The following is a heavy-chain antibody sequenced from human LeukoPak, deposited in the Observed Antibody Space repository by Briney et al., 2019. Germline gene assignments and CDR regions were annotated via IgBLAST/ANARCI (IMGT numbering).Heavy chain of an antibody. CDR1: GGSFSGYY. V-gene: IGHV4-34*01. J-gene: IGHJ6*03. CDR3: ARKYSGSYYVRRSYYYYYMDV. CDR2: INHSGST. D-gene: IGHD1-26*01. Sequence: PSETLSLTCAVYGGSFSGYYWSWIRQPPGKGLEWIGEINHSGSTNYNPSLKSRVTISVDTSKNQFSLKLSSVTAADTAVYYCARKYSGSYYVRRSYYYYYMDVWGKGTTVTISS.